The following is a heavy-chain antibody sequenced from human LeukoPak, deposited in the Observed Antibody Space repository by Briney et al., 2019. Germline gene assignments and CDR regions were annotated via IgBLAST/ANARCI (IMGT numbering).Heavy chain of an antibody. CDR2: IYHSGIT. CDR3: ARLPPYSSSSYYFDY. Sequence: SETLSLTCAVYGGSFSGYYWGWIRQPPGKGLEWIGSIYHSGITYYNPSLKSRVTISVDTSKNQFSLKLSSVTAADTAVYYCARLPPYSSSSYYFDYWGQGTLVTVSS. J-gene: IGHJ4*02. V-gene: IGHV4-38-2*01. D-gene: IGHD6-6*01. CDR1: GGSFSGYY.